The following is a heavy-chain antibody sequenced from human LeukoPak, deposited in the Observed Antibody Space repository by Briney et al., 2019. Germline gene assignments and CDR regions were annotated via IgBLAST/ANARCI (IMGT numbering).Heavy chain of an antibody. J-gene: IGHJ3*02. Sequence: SETLSPTCTVSGGSISSYYWSWIRQPPGKGLEWIGYIYYSGSTNYNPSLKSRVTISVDTSKNQFSLKLSSVTAADTAVYYCATCGGDCFGAFDIWGQGTMVTVSS. CDR1: GGSISSYY. CDR2: IYYSGST. D-gene: IGHD2-21*02. CDR3: ATCGGDCFGAFDI. V-gene: IGHV4-59*01.